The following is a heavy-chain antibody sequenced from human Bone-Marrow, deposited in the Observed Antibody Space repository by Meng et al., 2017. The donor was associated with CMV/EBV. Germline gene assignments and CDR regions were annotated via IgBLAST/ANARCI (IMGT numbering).Heavy chain of an antibody. CDR1: GYSFTSYW. Sequence: GESLKISCKGSGYSFTSYWIGWVRQMPGKGLEWMGIIYPGDSDTRYSPSFQGQVTISADRSTSTAYLQWSSLKASDTTVYYCARSYTNYYYGMDVWGQGTTVTVSS. CDR2: IYPGDSDT. CDR3: ARSYTNYYYGMDV. J-gene: IGHJ6*02. V-gene: IGHV5-51*01. D-gene: IGHD3-10*01.